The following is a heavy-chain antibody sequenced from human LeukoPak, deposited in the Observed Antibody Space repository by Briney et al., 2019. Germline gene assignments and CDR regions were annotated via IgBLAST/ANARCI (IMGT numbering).Heavy chain of an antibody. J-gene: IGHJ6*03. CDR1: GGSISSYY. D-gene: IGHD5-18*01. CDR3: ARTTEGGYTYGYFYYYYMDV. Sequence: SETLSLTCTVSGGSISSYYWSWIRQPPGKGLEWIGYISHSGTTNYNPSLKSRVTISVDTSKNQFSLKLSSVTAADTAVYYCARTTEGGYTYGYFYYYYMDVWGKGTTVTISS. CDR2: ISHSGTT. V-gene: IGHV4-59*01.